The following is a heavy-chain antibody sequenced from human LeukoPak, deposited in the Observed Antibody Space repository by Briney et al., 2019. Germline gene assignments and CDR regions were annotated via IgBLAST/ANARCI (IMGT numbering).Heavy chain of an antibody. D-gene: IGHD6-19*01. CDR3: ARAPEFSSGWLLDC. CDR2: IHPSGSA. CDR1: GGSIRTYY. J-gene: IGHJ4*02. Sequence: SETLSLTCSVSGGSIRTYYGTWIRLSAGKGLEWIGRIHPSGSANYNPSLKSRVTMSIDTSKNQFSLKVTSVSAADTGVYYCARAPEFSSGWLLDCWGQGSLVTVSS. V-gene: IGHV4-4*07.